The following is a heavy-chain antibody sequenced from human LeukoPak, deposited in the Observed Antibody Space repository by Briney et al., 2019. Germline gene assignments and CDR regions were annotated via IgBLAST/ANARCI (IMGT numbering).Heavy chain of an antibody. J-gene: IGHJ4*02. CDR2: ISSGGST. Sequence: GGSLRLSCAASGFTFSSYAMSWVRQAAGKGLEWVSGISSGGSTYYADSVKGRFTITRDYFKNTLSLQMNSLRAEDTAVYYCAKDLYTYGTTPLDYWGQGTLVTVSS. CDR3: AKDLYTYGTTPLDY. CDR1: GFTFSSYA. D-gene: IGHD4-17*01. V-gene: IGHV3-23*01.